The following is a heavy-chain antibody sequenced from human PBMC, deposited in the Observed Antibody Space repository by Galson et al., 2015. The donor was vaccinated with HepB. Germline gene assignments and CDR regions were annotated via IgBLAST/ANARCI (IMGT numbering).Heavy chain of an antibody. J-gene: IGHJ4*02. CDR3: ATAADQYFDY. V-gene: IGHV1-46*01. CDR2: LDPNDGSA. Sequence: SVKVSCKVSGYTFSTYYMHWVRQAPGQGLEWMGILDPNDGSANYTQKFRGRTIMTWDTSTSTVSMEVSRLRSEDTAMYYCATAADQYFDYWGQGTLVTVSS. CDR1: GYTFSTYY.